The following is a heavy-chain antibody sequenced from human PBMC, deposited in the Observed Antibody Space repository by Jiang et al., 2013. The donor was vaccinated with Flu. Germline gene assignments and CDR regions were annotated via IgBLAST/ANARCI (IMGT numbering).Heavy chain of an antibody. CDR3: ARALLHRAVAGLRYYFDY. D-gene: IGHD6-19*01. CDR1: GGSISSYY. Sequence: PGLVKPSETLSLTCTVSGGSISSYYRSWIRQPPGKGLEWIGYIYYSGSTYYNPSLKSRVTISVDTSKNQFSLKLSSVTAADTAVYYCARALLHRAVAGLRYYFDYWGQGTLVTVSS. J-gene: IGHJ4*02. V-gene: IGHV4-59*12. CDR2: IYYSGST.